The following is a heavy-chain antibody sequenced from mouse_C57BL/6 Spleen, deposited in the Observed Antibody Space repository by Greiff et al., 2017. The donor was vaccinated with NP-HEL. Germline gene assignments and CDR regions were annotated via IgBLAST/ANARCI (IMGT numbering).Heavy chain of an antibody. D-gene: IGHD1-1*01. CDR3: ARSSTAYYYGSSLLDY. CDR2: IYPGDGDT. Sequence: VHLVESGPELVKPGASVKISCKASGYAFSSSWMNWVKQRPGKGLEWIGRIYPGDGDTNYNGKFKGKATLTADKSSSTAYMQLSSLTSEDSAVYFCARSSTAYYYGSSLLDYWGQGTTLTVSS. CDR1: GYAFSSSW. J-gene: IGHJ2*01. V-gene: IGHV1-82*01.